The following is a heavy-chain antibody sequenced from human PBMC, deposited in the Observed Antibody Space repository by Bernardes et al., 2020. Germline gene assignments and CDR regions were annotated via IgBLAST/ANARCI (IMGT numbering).Heavy chain of an antibody. CDR2: ISYSGDST. D-gene: IGHD2-15*01. CDR1: GFIFSSYA. CDR3: AKVYCSGGSCYYWSFDY. J-gene: IGHJ4*02. Sequence: GGSLRLSCVASGFIFSSYAMSWVRQAPGKGLEWVSAISYSGDSTYSADSVKGRFTISRDNSKNTLYLQMNSLRAEDTAVYYCAKVYCSGGSCYYWSFDYWGQGTLVTVSS. V-gene: IGHV3-23*01.